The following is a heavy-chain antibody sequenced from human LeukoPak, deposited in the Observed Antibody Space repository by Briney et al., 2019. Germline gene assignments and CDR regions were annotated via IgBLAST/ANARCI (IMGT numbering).Heavy chain of an antibody. J-gene: IGHJ4*02. D-gene: IGHD3-10*01. CDR3: ARVPDYYGSGSYSYYFDY. V-gene: IGHV4-34*01. CDR1: GGSFSGYY. Sequence: SETLSLTCAVYGGSFSGYYWNWIRQPPGKGLEWIGEINHSGSTNYNPSLKSRVTISVDTSKNQFSLKLSSVTAADTAVYYCARVPDYYGSGSYSYYFDYWGQGTLVTVSS. CDR2: INHSGST.